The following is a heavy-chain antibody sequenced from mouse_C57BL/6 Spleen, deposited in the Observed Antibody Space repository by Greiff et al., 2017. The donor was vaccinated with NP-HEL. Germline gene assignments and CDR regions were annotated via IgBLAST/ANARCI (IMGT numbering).Heavy chain of an antibody. D-gene: IGHD1-1*01. Sequence: QVQLQQPGAELVRPGPSVKLSCKASGYTFTSYWMHWVKQRPGQGLEWIGVIDPSDSYTNYNQKFKGKATLTVDTSSSTAYMQLSSLTSEDSAVYYCARRTTVVATDFDYWGQGTTLTVSS. V-gene: IGHV1-59*01. CDR1: GYTFTSYW. CDR2: IDPSDSYT. CDR3: ARRTTVVATDFDY. J-gene: IGHJ2*01.